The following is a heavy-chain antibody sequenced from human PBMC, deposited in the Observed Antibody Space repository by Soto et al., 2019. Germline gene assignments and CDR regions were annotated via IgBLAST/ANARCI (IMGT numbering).Heavy chain of an antibody. CDR1: GFTFSSYW. CDR2: VNSDGSTT. Sequence: EVQLVESGGGLVQPGGSLRLSCAASGFTFSSYWMHWVRQAPGKGLVWDSRVNSDGSTTTYADSVKGRFTISRDNAKNTLDLQMNSLRAEDTAVYYCARTAKALASATHWYFDLWGRGTLVTVSS. J-gene: IGHJ2*01. CDR3: ARTAKALASATHWYFDL. V-gene: IGHV3-74*01. D-gene: IGHD2-15*01.